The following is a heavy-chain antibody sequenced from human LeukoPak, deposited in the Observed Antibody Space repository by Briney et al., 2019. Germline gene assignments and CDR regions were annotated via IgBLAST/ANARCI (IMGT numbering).Heavy chain of an antibody. J-gene: IGHJ4*02. D-gene: IGHD2-21*02. CDR2: IGTRSTTI. CDR1: GFTFSSYT. Sequence: PGGSLRLSCAASGFTFSSYTMNWVRQPPGKGLEWVSNIGTRSTTIYYADSVKGRFTISRDNAKNSLYLQMNSLRAEDTAVYYCARDLAVTHASFDYWGQGTLVTVSS. CDR3: ARDLAVTHASFDY. V-gene: IGHV3-48*01.